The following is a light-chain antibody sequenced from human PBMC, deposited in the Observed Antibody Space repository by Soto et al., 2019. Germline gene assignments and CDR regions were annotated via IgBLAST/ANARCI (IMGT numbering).Light chain of an antibody. CDR3: QQTTTFPLT. V-gene: IGKV1-12*01. CDR1: QGITSW. Sequence: DIPMTQSPSSVSASVGDRVTITCRASQGITSWLAWYQQKPGKAPKLLIYRASNLQSGVPSRFSGSGSGTDFTLTISGLQPADVATYYCQQTTTFPLTFGGGTKVEIK. J-gene: IGKJ4*01. CDR2: RAS.